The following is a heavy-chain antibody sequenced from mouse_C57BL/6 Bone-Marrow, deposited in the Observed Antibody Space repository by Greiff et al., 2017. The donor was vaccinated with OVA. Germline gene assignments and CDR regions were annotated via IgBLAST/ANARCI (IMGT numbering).Heavy chain of an antibody. D-gene: IGHD2-4*01. CDR2: ISSGGSYT. CDR1: GFTFSSYG. Sequence: EVQGVESGGDLVKPGGSLKLSCAASGFTFSSYGMSWVRQTPDKRLEWVATISSGGSYTYYPDSVKGRFTISRDNAKNTLYLQMSSLKSEDTAMYYCARRYDYDDWYFDVWGTGTTVTVSS. CDR3: ARRYDYDDWYFDV. V-gene: IGHV5-6*01. J-gene: IGHJ1*03.